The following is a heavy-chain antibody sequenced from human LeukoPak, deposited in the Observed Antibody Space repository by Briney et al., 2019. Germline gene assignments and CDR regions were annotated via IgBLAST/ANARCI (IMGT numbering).Heavy chain of an antibody. D-gene: IGHD3/OR15-3a*01. CDR2: ISDSGGNT. Sequence: GGSLRLSCAASGFSVSSNYMSWVRQAPEKGLEWVSGISDSGGNTKYADSVKGRFTISRDNPKNPLYLQMNSLRAEDTAVYFCAKRAVVIRVILVGFHKEAYYFESWGQGALVTVSS. J-gene: IGHJ4*02. V-gene: IGHV3-23*01. CDR3: AKRAVVIRVILVGFHKEAYYFES. CDR1: GFSVSSNY.